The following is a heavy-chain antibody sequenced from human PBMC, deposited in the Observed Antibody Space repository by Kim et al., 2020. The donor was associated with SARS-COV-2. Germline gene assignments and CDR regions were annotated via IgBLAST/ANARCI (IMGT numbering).Heavy chain of an antibody. Sequence: SETLSLTCTVSGGSISSYYWSWIRQPPGKGLEWIGYIYYSGSTNYNPSLKSRVTISVDTSKNQFSLKLSSVTAADTAVYYCARAGDSSSPPLIKSWFDPWGKGTLVTVSS. CDR1: GGSISSYY. D-gene: IGHD6-6*01. CDR2: IYYSGST. CDR3: ARAGDSSSPPLIKSWFDP. V-gene: IGHV4-59*13. J-gene: IGHJ5*02.